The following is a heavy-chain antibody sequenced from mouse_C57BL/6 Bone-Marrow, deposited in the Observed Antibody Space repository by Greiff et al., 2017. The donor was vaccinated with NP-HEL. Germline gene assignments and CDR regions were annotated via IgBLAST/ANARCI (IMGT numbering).Heavy chain of an antibody. CDR3: ALIYYYGSSYDAMDY. CDR2: IYPGSGST. J-gene: IGHJ4*01. Sequence: QVQLQQPGAELVKPGASVKMSCKASGDTFTSYWITWVKQRPGQGLEWIGDIYPGSGSTNYNEKFKSKATLTVDTSSSTAYMQLSSLTSEDSAVYYCALIYYYGSSYDAMDYWGQGTSVTVSS. D-gene: IGHD1-1*01. CDR1: GDTFTSYW. V-gene: IGHV1-55*01.